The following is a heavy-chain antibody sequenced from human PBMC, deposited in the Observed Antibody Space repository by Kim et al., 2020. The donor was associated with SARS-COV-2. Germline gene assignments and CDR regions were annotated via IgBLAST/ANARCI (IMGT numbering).Heavy chain of an antibody. D-gene: IGHD3-10*01. V-gene: IGHV3-30*03. CDR1: GFTFSSHG. J-gene: IGHJ4*02. Sequence: GGSLRLSCAASGFTFSSHGMHWVRQAPGKGLEWVAVISFDGSNKYYADSVQGRFTISRDNSKNTLFLQMNSLRAEDTAVYYCARGGLWFRELLLIDNWGQGTLVTASS. CDR2: ISFDGSNK. CDR3: ARGGLWFRELLLIDN.